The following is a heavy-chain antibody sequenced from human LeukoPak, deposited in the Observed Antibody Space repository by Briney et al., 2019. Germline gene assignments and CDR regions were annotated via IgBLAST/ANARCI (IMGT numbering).Heavy chain of an antibody. J-gene: IGHJ4*02. V-gene: IGHV3-64D*09. D-gene: IGHD1-26*01. CDR3: VKDVGGSYAFDY. CDR1: GFTFSRYA. CDR2: INDNGGRT. Sequence: GGSLRLSCSASGFTFSRYAMHWVRQAPGKGLEYVSGINDNGGRTYYGDSVKGRFSISRDNSKNTLHLQMSTLRAEDTALYYCVKDVGGSYAFDYWGQGILVPVAS.